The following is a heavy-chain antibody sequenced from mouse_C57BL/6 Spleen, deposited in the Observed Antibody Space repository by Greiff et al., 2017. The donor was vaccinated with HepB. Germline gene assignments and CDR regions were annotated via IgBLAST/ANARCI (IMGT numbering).Heavy chain of an antibody. CDR1: GFTFSSYA. CDR2: ISDGGSYT. CDR3: ARFYDGYYDY. J-gene: IGHJ2*01. V-gene: IGHV5-4*03. D-gene: IGHD2-3*01. Sequence: EVKLEESGGGLVKPGGSLKLSCAASGFTFSSYAMSWVRQTPEKRLEWVATISDGGSYTYYPDNVKGRFTISRDNAKNNLYLQMSHLKSEDTAMYYCARFYDGYYDYWGQGTTLTVSS.